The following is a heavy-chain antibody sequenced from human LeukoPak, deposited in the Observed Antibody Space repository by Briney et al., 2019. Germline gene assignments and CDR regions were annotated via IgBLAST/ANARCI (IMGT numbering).Heavy chain of an antibody. CDR3: ARSGSYYYYYYYMDV. Sequence: PGGSLRLSCAASGFTFSSYSMNWVRQAPGKGLGWVSSISSSSSYIYYADSVKGRFTISRDNAKNSLYLQMNSLRAEDTAVYYCARSGSYYYYYYYMDVWGKGTTVTVSS. CDR1: GFTFSSYS. CDR2: ISSSSSYI. D-gene: IGHD1-26*01. V-gene: IGHV3-21*01. J-gene: IGHJ6*03.